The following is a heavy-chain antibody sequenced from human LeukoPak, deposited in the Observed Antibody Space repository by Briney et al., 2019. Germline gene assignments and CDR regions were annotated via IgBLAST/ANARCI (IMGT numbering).Heavy chain of an antibody. CDR1: GYSFTSYW. J-gene: IGHJ4*02. V-gene: IGHV5-51*01. Sequence: GESLEISCKGSGYSFTSYWIGWVRQMPGKGLEWMGIIYPGDSDTRYNPSFQGQVTISADKSISTAYLQWSSLKASDTAMYYCAKTYYYDSSGYYQGPFDYWGQGTLVTVSS. D-gene: IGHD3-22*01. CDR3: AKTYYYDSSGYYQGPFDY. CDR2: IYPGDSDT.